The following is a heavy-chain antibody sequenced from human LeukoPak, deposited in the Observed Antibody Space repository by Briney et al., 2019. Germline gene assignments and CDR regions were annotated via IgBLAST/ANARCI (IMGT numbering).Heavy chain of an antibody. CDR2: ISHSGGAE. D-gene: IGHD3-10*02. Sequence: GGSLRLSCAASGFRFSTYSMNWVRQAPGKGREWISYISHSGGAEHYTDSVKGRFTISRDNAKNALYLQMNSLRAEDTAVYFCARDYVFAFDYWSQGTLVTVSS. CDR1: GFRFSTYS. CDR3: ARDYVFAFDY. V-gene: IGHV3-48*01. J-gene: IGHJ4*02.